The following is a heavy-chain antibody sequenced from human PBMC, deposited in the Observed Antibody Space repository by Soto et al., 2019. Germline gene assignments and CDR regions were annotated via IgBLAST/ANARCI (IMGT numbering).Heavy chain of an antibody. CDR3: ASSSLYGMDV. Sequence: LSRSRCVSRGSISRGHYYRRWIRQPPGKGLEGIGNIYYSGNTYYNPSLKSRLIISLDTSKNQCSLKVGSVTAAAAAVYYCASSSLYGMDVWGQGTTVTVSS. J-gene: IGHJ6*02. V-gene: IGHV4-30-4*01. CDR1: RGSISRGHYY. CDR2: IYYSGNT.